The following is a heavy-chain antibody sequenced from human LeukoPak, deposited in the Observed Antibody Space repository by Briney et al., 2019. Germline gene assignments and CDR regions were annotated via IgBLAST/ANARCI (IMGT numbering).Heavy chain of an antibody. CDR3: AKGPSSSWFNWFDP. CDR1: GCSFSSYA. J-gene: IGHJ5*02. CDR2: ISGSGGST. Sequence: GGSLRLSCAASGCSFSSYAMSWVRQPPGKGLEWVSAISGSGGSTYYADSVKARFTISRDNPKTTLYLQMNSRRAEDTGLYHCAKGPSSSWFNWFDPWGQRTLVTVSS. D-gene: IGHD6-13*01. V-gene: IGHV3-23*01.